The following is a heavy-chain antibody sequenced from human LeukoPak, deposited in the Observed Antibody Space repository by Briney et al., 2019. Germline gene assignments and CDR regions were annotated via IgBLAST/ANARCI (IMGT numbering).Heavy chain of an antibody. Sequence: ASVQVSFKASGYTFICYYIHWVRQRPAQGLAWLGWINPGSGATKYAQRLEGRVTLTRDTSDTTVHLELSGLRYDDSAVYYCARDNLNCDGSGSYLYWGQGSQVTVSS. V-gene: IGHV1-2*02. CDR2: INPGSGAT. CDR3: ARDNLNCDGSGSYLY. D-gene: IGHD3-10*01. CDR1: GYTFICYY. J-gene: IGHJ4*02.